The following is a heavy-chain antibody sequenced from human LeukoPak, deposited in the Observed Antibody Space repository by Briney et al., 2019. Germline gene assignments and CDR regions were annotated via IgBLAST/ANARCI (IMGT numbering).Heavy chain of an antibody. CDR3: ARGGASSIPLDY. CDR1: GGSIGGNSY. Sequence: PSETLSLTCTVSGGSIGGNSYWSWIRQPPGKGPEWIGHISNSGSTYYSPSLSSRVTISLDASKNQFSLKLRSVTAADTAVYYCARGGASSIPLDYWGRGTLVTVSS. J-gene: IGHJ4*02. V-gene: IGHV4-61*01. D-gene: IGHD1-26*01. CDR2: ISNSGST.